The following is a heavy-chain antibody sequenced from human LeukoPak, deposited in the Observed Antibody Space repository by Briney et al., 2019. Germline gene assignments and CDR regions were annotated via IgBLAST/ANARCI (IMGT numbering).Heavy chain of an antibody. CDR1: GFTFSSYS. J-gene: IGHJ4*02. CDR3: AKGGPTGSNYFDF. V-gene: IGHV3-21*01. Sequence: GGSLRLSCAASGFTFSSYSMNWVRQAPGKGLEWVSSISSSSSYIYYADSVKGRFTISRDNAKNSLYLQMNSLRAEDTAVYYCAKGGPTGSNYFDFWGQGTLVTVSS. D-gene: IGHD1-26*01. CDR2: ISSSSSYI.